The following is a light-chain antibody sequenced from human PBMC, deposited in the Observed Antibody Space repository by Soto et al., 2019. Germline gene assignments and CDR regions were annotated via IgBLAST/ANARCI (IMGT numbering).Light chain of an antibody. Sequence: QPVLTQSPSASASLGPSVTLTCTLTSGHSSYAIAWHQQQPEKGPRYLMKLNSDGSHSKGDGIPDRFSGSSARAERYLIIASLHSEDEADYYCQTGGTGIHVFGTGTKVTVL. CDR1: SGHSSYA. J-gene: IGLJ1*01. V-gene: IGLV4-69*01. CDR3: QTGGTGIHV. CDR2: LNSDGSH.